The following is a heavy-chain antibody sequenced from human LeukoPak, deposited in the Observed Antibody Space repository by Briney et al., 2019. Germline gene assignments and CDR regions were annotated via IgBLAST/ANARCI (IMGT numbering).Heavy chain of an antibody. Sequence: PSETLSLTCTVSGGSISGYYWSWIRQPPGKGLEWIGEINHSGSTNYNPSLKSRVTISVDTSKNQFSLKLSSVTAADTAVYYCARGIFSGYYYVTWGQGTLVTVSS. V-gene: IGHV4-34*01. CDR3: ARGIFSGYYYVT. CDR2: INHSGST. J-gene: IGHJ5*02. D-gene: IGHD3-22*01. CDR1: GGSISGYY.